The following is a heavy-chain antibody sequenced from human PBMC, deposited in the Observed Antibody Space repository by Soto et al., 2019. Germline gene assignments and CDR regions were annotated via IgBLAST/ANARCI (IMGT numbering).Heavy chain of an antibody. CDR2: FWCDGSSK. CDR3: ARESPVDPGDY. Sequence: QAQLVESGGGVVQPGRSLRLSCAASGFTFSSYGMHWVRQAPGTGLEGVAVFWCDGSSKYYADSVKGRFTISRDNSKNTLYLQMNSGRDEDTGVYYCARESPVDPGDYWGQGTPGTVSA. J-gene: IGHJ4*02. V-gene: IGHV3-33*01. D-gene: IGHD3-9*01. CDR1: GFTFSSYG.